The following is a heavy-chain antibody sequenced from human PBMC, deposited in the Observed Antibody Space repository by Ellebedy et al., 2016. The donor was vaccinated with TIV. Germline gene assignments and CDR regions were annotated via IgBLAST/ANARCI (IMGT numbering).Heavy chain of an antibody. V-gene: IGHV1-18*01. J-gene: IGHJ6*02. CDR2: ISAYNGNT. D-gene: IGHD1-26*01. CDR3: ARDPKWELLVPHKYYYYGMDV. Sequence: ASVKVSXXASGGTFSSYAISWVRQAPGQGLEWMGWISAYNGNTNYAQKLQGRVTMTTDTSTSTAYMELRSLRSDDTAVYYCARDPKWELLVPHKYYYYGMDVWGQGTTVTVSS. CDR1: GGTFSSYA.